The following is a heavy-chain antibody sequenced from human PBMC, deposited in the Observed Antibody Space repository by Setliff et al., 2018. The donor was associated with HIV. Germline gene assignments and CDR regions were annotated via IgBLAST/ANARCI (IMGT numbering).Heavy chain of an antibody. CDR3: ARQWNSWTFYYSYYYMDV. V-gene: IGHV1-3*04. D-gene: IGHD1-26*01. CDR2: INTATGDT. CDR1: GYSFTNYA. J-gene: IGHJ6*03. Sequence: ASVKVSCKTSGYSFTNYAIHWVRQAPGQSLEWMGWINTATGDTKYSQRFQDRFTIIRDTSASTSYMDLGSLSSEDTAVYYCARQWNSWTFYYSYYYMDVWGKGTTVTVSS.